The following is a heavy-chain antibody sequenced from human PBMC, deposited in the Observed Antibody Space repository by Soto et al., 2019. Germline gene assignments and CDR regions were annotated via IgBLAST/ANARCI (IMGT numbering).Heavy chain of an antibody. CDR2: IYYSGST. J-gene: IGHJ3*02. D-gene: IGHD3-9*01. Sequence: PSETLSLTCTVSGGSISSSSYFWGWIRQPPGKGLEWIGSIYYSGSTYYNPSLESRVTVSVDTSKNQFSLKLSSVTAADTAVYYCARGKIINYDILTGADAFDIWGQGTMVTVSS. V-gene: IGHV4-39*07. CDR3: ARGKIINYDILTGADAFDI. CDR1: GGSISSSSYF.